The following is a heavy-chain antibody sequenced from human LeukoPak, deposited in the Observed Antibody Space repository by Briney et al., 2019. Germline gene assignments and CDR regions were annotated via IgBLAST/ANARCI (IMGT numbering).Heavy chain of an antibody. CDR2: ISAYNGNT. CDR3: ARKLPRCGGDCYPDRNWFDP. J-gene: IGHJ5*02. CDR1: GYTFTSYG. V-gene: IGHV1-18*01. D-gene: IGHD2-21*02. Sequence: EASVKVSCKASGYTFTSYGISWVRQAPGQGLEWMGWISAYNGNTNYAQKLQGRVTMATDTSTSTAYMELRSLRSDDTAVYYCARKLPRCGGDCYPDRNWFDPWGQGTLVTVSS.